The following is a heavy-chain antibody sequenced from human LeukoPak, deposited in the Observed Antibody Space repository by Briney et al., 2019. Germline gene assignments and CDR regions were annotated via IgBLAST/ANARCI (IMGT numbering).Heavy chain of an antibody. J-gene: IGHJ4*02. V-gene: IGHV4-39*01. CDR1: GGSISSSSYY. D-gene: IGHD6-19*01. Sequence: PSETLSLTCTVSGGSISSSSYYWGWIRRPPGKGLEWIGSIYYSGSTYYNPSLKSRLTISVDTSKNQLSLKLSSATAADTAVYYCARRRSGWYFDYWDQGTLVTVSS. CDR2: IYYSGST. CDR3: ARRRSGWYFDY.